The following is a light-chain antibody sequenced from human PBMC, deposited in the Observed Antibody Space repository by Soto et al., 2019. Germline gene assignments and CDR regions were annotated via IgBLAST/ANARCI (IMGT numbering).Light chain of an antibody. CDR2: GAS. V-gene: IGKV3-20*01. J-gene: IGKJ3*01. CDR1: QSVTSRS. CDR3: QHSGRSLCT. Sequence: EIVLTQSPGTLSLSPGERATLSCRASQSVTSRSLTWYQQKPGQAPRLLIFGASSRATGIPDRFSGSGSGTDFTLTITRLEPEDFAVYYCQHSGRSLCTFGPGTKVDIK.